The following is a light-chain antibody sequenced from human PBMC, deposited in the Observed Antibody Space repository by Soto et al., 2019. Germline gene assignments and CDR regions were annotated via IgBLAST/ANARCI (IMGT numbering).Light chain of an antibody. J-gene: IGLJ3*02. CDR2: EVS. CDR1: SSGVGGYNY. Sequence: SALTQPASVSGSPGQSITISCTGTSSGVGGYNYVSWYQHLPGKAPRLMIYEVSNRPSGVSNRFSGSKSGNTASLTISGLQAEDEADYYCSSYTSSSTRVFGGGTKLTVL. CDR3: SSYTSSSTRV. V-gene: IGLV2-14*01.